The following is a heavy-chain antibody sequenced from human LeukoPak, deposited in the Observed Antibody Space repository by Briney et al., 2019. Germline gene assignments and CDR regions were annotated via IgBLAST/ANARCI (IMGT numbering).Heavy chain of an antibody. V-gene: IGHV1-46*01. D-gene: IGHD4-17*01. CDR1: GYTLTGHY. Sequence: GASVKVSCKASGYTLTGHYMHWVRQAPGQGLEWMGIINPSGGSTSYAQKFQGRVTMTRDMSTSTVYMELSSLRSEDTAVYYCARVFSHYGDYGTLFDYWGQGTLVTVSS. CDR3: ARVFSHYGDYGTLFDY. CDR2: INPSGGST. J-gene: IGHJ4*02.